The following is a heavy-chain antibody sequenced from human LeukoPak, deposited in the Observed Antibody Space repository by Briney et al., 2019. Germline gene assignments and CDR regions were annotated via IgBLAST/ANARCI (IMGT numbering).Heavy chain of an antibody. D-gene: IGHD4-17*01. CDR1: GYTFTSYN. V-gene: IGHV1-18*04. J-gene: IGHJ4*02. CDR2: ISGYNGHT. Sequence: ASVRVSCKASGYTFTSYNIAWLRQAPGQGLEWMGWISGYNGHTNYARRLRDRVTMTTDTSTSTAYLELRSLRSDDTAVFYCARRWTTMTDDYFDYWGQGTLVTVSS. CDR3: ARRWTTMTDDYFDY.